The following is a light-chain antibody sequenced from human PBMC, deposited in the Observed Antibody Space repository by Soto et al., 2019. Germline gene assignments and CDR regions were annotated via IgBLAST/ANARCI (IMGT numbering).Light chain of an antibody. Sequence: ESVLTQSPGTLSLSPGERAALSCRASQSVSSSYLAWYQQKSGQAPRLLIYAASTRATGIPDRFSGSGSGTDFTLTISRLEPEDFAVYYCQQRSKWPFTFGPGTKVDIK. V-gene: IGKV3D-20*02. CDR1: QSVSSSY. CDR3: QQRSKWPFT. J-gene: IGKJ3*01. CDR2: AAS.